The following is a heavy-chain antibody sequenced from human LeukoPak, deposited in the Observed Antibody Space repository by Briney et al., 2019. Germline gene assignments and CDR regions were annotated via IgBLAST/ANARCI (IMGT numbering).Heavy chain of an antibody. CDR1: GFTFSSYA. CDR3: ARDGGYDFWSGYYSY. CDR2: ISYDGSNK. D-gene: IGHD3-3*01. J-gene: IGHJ4*02. Sequence: GGSLRLSCEASGFTFSSYAVHWVRQAPGKGLEWVAVISYDGSNKYYADSVKGRFTISRDHSKNTLYLQMNSLRAEDTAVYYCARDGGYDFWSGYYSYWGQGTLVTVSS. V-gene: IGHV3-30-3*01.